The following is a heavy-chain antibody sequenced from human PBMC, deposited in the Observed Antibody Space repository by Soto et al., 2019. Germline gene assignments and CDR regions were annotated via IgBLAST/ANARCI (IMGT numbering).Heavy chain of an antibody. D-gene: IGHD6-13*01. CDR2: ISGSGDGT. CDR1: GFTFSSYA. CDR3: AKHKGAAGNYGMDV. V-gene: IGHV3-23*01. J-gene: IGHJ6*02. Sequence: GGSLRLSCAASGFTFSSYAMSWVRQAPGKGLEWVSAISGSGDGTYYADSVKGRFTISRDTSKNTLYLQMNSLRAEDTAVYYCAKHKGAAGNYGMDVSGQGTTVTVSS.